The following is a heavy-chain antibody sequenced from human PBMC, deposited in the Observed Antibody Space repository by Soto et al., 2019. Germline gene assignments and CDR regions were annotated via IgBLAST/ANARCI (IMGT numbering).Heavy chain of an antibody. CDR3: AKDDGRGGAFLKYFDY. CDR1: GFTFDDYA. J-gene: IGHJ4*02. V-gene: IGHV3-9*01. CDR2: ISWNSGSI. Sequence: GGSLRLSCAASGFTFDDYAMHWVRQAPGPGLEWVSGISWNSGSIGYADSVKGRFTISRDNAKNSLYLQMNSLRAEDTALYYCAKDDGRGGAFLKYFDYCGQGTLVTGSS. D-gene: IGHD3-10*01.